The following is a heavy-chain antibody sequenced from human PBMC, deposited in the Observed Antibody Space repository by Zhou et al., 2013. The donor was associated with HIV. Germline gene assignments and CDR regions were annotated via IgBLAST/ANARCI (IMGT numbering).Heavy chain of an antibody. CDR2: ISAYNGNT. V-gene: IGHV1-18*01. D-gene: IGHD1-1*01. CDR3: ARDSEPARVQYYYYHMDV. J-gene: IGHJ6*03. Sequence: QVQLVQSGAEVKKPGASVKVSCKASGYTFTSYGISWVRQAPGQGLEWMGWISAYNGNTNYAQKLQGRVTMTTDTSTSTAYMELRSLRSDDTAVYYCARDSEPARVQYYYYHMDVWGKGTTVTVSS. CDR1: GYTFTSYG.